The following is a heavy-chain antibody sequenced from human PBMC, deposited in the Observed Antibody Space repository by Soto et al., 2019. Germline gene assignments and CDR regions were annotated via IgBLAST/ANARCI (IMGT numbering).Heavy chain of an antibody. Sequence: GASVKVSCKASGYTFTSYGISWVRQAPGQGLEWMGWISAYNGNTIYAQKFQGRVTMTEDTSTDTAYMELSSLRSEDTAVYYCATVGWLVRWVFDYWGQGTLVTVSS. D-gene: IGHD6-19*01. CDR1: GYTFTSYG. CDR3: ATVGWLVRWVFDY. V-gene: IGHV1-18*01. J-gene: IGHJ4*02. CDR2: ISAYNGNT.